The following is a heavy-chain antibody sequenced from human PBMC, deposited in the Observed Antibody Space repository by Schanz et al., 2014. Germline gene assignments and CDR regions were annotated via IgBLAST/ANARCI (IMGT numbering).Heavy chain of an antibody. J-gene: IGHJ6*03. D-gene: IGHD2-15*01. CDR2: VWSDGNTK. Sequence: QLQLVESGGGVVQPGGSLKLSCVASGFTFSRFGMHWVRQAPGKGPEWVALVWSDGNTKYYVDSVKGRFTISRDNSMNTLHLQMDGLRVEDTAVYYCARDAVALVPEYFMDVWGKGTTVTVSS. V-gene: IGHV3-33*01. CDR3: ARDAVALVPEYFMDV. CDR1: GFTFSRFG.